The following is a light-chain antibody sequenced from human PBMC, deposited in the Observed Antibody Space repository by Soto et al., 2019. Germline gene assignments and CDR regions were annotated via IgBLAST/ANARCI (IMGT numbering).Light chain of an antibody. J-gene: IGKJ2*01. CDR1: QSVSSSY. V-gene: IGKV3-20*01. Sequence: EIVLTQSPGTLSLSPGERATLSCRASQSVSSSYLAWYQQKPGQAPRLLIYGASSSATGIPDRFSGSGSGTDFTLTISRLEPEDVAVYSCQQYGSSPPYTFGQGTKLEIK. CDR3: QQYGSSPPYT. CDR2: GAS.